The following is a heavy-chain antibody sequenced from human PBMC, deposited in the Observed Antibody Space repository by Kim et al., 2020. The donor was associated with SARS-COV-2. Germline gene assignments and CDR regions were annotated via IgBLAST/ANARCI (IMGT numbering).Heavy chain of an antibody. CDR1: GFTFSSYA. CDR2: ISGSGGST. CDR3: AKDALVPISARYAFDI. J-gene: IGHJ3*02. Sequence: GGSLRLSCAASGFTFSSYAMSWVRQAPGKGLEWVSAISGSGGSTYYADSVKGRFTISRDNSKNTLYLQMNSLRAEDTAVYYCAKDALVPISARYAFDIWGQGTMVTVSS. V-gene: IGHV3-23*01.